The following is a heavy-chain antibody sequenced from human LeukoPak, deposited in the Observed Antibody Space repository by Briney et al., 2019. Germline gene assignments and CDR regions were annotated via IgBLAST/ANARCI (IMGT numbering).Heavy chain of an antibody. D-gene: IGHD6-19*01. CDR1: GYTFTNYY. J-gene: IGHJ4*02. CDR2: VNPSGGNA. Sequence: ASVKVSCTASGYTFTNYYMHCVRQAPGQGLEWMGVVNPSGGNADYAQNFQGRVTMTRDTSTSTVYMELISLRSEDTAVYYCARDFAGYSSGWYYFDYWSQGTLVTVSS. CDR3: ARDFAGYSSGWYYFDY. V-gene: IGHV1-46*01.